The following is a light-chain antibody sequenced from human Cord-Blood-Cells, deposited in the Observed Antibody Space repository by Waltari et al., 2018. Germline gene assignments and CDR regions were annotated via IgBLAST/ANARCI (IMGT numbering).Light chain of an antibody. J-gene: IGLJ3*02. Sequence: QSALTPPASVSGSPGQSTTISCTGTTSDVGGYNYVSRYQQHPGKAPKLMIYDVSKRPSGVSNRFSGSKSGNMASLTISGLQAEDEADYYCSSYTSSSTLVFGGGTKLTVL. V-gene: IGLV2-14*01. CDR1: TSDVGGYNY. CDR3: SSYTSSSTLV. CDR2: DVS.